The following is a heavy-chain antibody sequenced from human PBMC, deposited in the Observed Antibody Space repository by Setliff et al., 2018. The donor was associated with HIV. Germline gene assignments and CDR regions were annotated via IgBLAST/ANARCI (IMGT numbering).Heavy chain of an antibody. CDR3: ARWATLGVSDF. CDR1: GGSISTYY. Sequence: PSETLSLTCTVSGGSISTYYWNWIRQPPGRGPEWIGYIFYSGSTNYNPSLKSRLTISLDTSKNQFSLNLSSVTAADTAVYYCARWATLGVSDFWGQGTPVTVSS. CDR2: IFYSGST. J-gene: IGHJ4*02. V-gene: IGHV4-59*12. D-gene: IGHD7-27*01.